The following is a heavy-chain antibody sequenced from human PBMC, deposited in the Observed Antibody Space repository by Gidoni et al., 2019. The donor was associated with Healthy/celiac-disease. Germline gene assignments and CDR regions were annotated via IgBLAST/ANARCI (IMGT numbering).Heavy chain of an antibody. V-gene: IGHV3-23*01. CDR2: IRGSGGST. J-gene: IGHJ4*02. D-gene: IGHD3-22*01. CDR1: GCTFSSYA. CDR3: AKDPYYYDSSGYYYGDY. Sequence: EVQLLESGGGLVQPGGSLRLSCAASGCTFSSYAMRWVRQAPGKGLEWVSAIRGSGGSTYYADTVKGLFTISRDNSKNTLYLQMNSLRAEDTAVYYCAKDPYYYDSSGYYYGDYWGQGTLVTVSS.